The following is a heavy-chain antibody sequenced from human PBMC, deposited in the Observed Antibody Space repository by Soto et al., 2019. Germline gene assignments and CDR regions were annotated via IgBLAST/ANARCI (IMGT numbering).Heavy chain of an antibody. D-gene: IGHD5-12*01. V-gene: IGHV3-64D*06. Sequence: GGSLRLSCSASGFTFSSYAMHWVRQAPGKGLEYVSAISSNGGSTYYADSVKGRFTISRDNSKNTLYLQMSSLRAEDTAVYYCVKVAGGYDGGYYYYGMDVWGQGTTVTVSS. J-gene: IGHJ6*02. CDR3: VKVAGGYDGGYYYYGMDV. CDR1: GFTFSSYA. CDR2: ISSNGGST.